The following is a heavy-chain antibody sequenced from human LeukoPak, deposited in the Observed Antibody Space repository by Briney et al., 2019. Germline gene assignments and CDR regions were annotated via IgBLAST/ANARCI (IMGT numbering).Heavy chain of an antibody. CDR2: IKQDGSEG. CDR3: SRSLDY. Sequence: PGGSLRLSCAASGFPFSDYWMDWVRQAPGKGMEWVANIKQDGSEGYYADSVKGRFTISRDNAKSPLYLQMNSLRAEDTAVYYCSRSLDYWGQGALVTVSS. CDR1: GFPFSDYW. J-gene: IGHJ4*02. V-gene: IGHV3-7*01.